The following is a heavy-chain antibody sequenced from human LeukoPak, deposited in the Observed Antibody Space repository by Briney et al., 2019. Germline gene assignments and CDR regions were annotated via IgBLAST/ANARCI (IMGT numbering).Heavy chain of an antibody. J-gene: IGHJ6*03. CDR1: GGTFSSYA. V-gene: IGHV1-69*01. D-gene: IGHD3-16*01. CDR2: IIPIFGTA. CDR3: ALRHEYDYVWGSGPNYYYYYYMDV. Sequence: GSSVKVSCKASGGTFSSYAISWVRQAPGQGLEWMGGIIPIFGTANYAQKFQGRVTITADESTSTAYMELSSLRSEDTAVYYCALRHEYDYVWGSGPNYYYYYYMDVWGKGTTVTISS.